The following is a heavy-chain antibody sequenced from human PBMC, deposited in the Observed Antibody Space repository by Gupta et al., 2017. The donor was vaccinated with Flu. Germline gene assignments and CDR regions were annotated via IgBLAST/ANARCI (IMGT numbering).Heavy chain of an antibody. CDR3: ARGGYASSWYFDS. CDR1: GFTFVRYA. CDR2: ISASGVT. J-gene: IGHJ4*02. Sequence: EVQLLKSGGDLIQPGDSLRLSCGASGFTFVRYAMSWLRQAPGKGLEWVSAISASGVTYYADSVEGRFTISRDNSKDTLYLQMRNVRVEDTAVYYCARGGYASSWYFDSWGQGAQVTVSS. V-gene: IGHV3-23*01. D-gene: IGHD6-13*01.